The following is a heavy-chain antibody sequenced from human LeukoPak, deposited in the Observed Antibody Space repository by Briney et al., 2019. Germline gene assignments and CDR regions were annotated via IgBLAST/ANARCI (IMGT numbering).Heavy chain of an antibody. Sequence: SVEVSCKASGGTFSSYAISWVRQAPGQGLEWMGGIIPILGTANYAQKFQGRVTITADESTSTAYMELSSLRSEDKAVYYCARDPSAHIAESDYYYYYMDVWGKGTTVTVSS. CDR2: IIPILGTA. D-gene: IGHD2-21*01. CDR1: GGTFSSYA. J-gene: IGHJ6*03. CDR3: ARDPSAHIAESDYYYYYMDV. V-gene: IGHV1-69*01.